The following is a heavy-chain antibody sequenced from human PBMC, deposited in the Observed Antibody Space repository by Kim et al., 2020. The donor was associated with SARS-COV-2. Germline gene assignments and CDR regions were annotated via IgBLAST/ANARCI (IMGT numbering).Heavy chain of an antibody. Sequence: DSVKGRFTISIDNSKNTLYLQMNSLRAEDTAVYYCARTVPAVAAGGYFDYWGQGTLVTVSS. V-gene: IGHV3-30*01. CDR3: ARTVPAVAAGGYFDY. J-gene: IGHJ4*02. D-gene: IGHD6-19*01.